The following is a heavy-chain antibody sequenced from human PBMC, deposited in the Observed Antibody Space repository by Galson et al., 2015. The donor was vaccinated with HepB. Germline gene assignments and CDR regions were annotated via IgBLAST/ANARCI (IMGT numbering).Heavy chain of an antibody. CDR1: GFSFTDFA. CDR2: ISYDGSNK. CDR3: AKDPYLYSALAGTMAGFDY. D-gene: IGHD6-19*01. V-gene: IGHV3-30*18. J-gene: IGHJ4*02. Sequence: SLRLSCAASGFSFTDFAMHWVRQAPGKGLEWVAVISYDGSNKYYADSVKGRFTISRDNSKNTLYLQMNSLRAEDTALYYCAKDPYLYSALAGTMAGFDYWGQGALVIVSS.